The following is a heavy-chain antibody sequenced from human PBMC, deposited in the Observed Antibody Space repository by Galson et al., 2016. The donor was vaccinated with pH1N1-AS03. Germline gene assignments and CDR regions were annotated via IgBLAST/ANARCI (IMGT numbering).Heavy chain of an antibody. Sequence: QSGAEVIKPVESLKISCQGSGYSFTSYWSGWVRQMSGKGMEWMGSIYPDDSGTRYSPSFQGQVTISADKFINIAYVEWSSLKATDSATYYCGRRRAGAPVDVWGQGTTVTVSS. J-gene: IGHJ6*02. V-gene: IGHV5-51*01. D-gene: IGHD3-10*01. CDR1: GYSFTSYW. CDR2: IYPDDSGT. CDR3: GRRRAGAPVDV.